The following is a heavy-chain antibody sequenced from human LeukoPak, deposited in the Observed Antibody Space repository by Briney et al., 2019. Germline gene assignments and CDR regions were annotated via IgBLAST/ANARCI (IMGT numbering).Heavy chain of an antibody. Sequence: GASVKVSCKASGYTFTGYYMHWVRQAPGQGLEWMGWINPNSGGTNYAQKFQGRVTMTRDTSISTAYMELRSLRSDDTAVYYCARDLAGDPYDAFDIWGQGTMVTVSS. V-gene: IGHV1-2*02. CDR2: INPNSGGT. D-gene: IGHD4-17*01. CDR3: ARDLAGDPYDAFDI. J-gene: IGHJ3*02. CDR1: GYTFTGYY.